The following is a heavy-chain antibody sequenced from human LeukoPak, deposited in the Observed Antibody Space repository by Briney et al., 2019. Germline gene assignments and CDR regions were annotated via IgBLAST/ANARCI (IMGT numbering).Heavy chain of an antibody. Sequence: SETLSLTCTVSGGSISSYYWSWIRQPAGKGLEWVGRMYSSGNTNYNPSLQSRVTVSIDTSRNRFSLRLKSVTAADTAVYYCVSQELVLAAFDIWGQGTTVTVSS. CDR1: GGSISSYY. CDR2: MYSSGNT. J-gene: IGHJ3*02. CDR3: VSQELVLAAFDI. V-gene: IGHV4-4*07.